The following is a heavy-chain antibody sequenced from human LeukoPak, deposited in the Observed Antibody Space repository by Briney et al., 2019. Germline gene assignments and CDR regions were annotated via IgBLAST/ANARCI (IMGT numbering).Heavy chain of an antibody. CDR2: INPKSGDT. J-gene: IGHJ1*01. Sequence: ASVKVSCKASGYTFTDYHMHWVRQAPGQGLEWMGWINPKSGDTNYAQKFQGGVTVSRDTSITTAFMEVRRLRSDDTALYYCARGSRDESFQHWGQGTLVTVPS. V-gene: IGHV1-2*02. CDR1: GYTFTDYH. CDR3: ARGSRDESFQH.